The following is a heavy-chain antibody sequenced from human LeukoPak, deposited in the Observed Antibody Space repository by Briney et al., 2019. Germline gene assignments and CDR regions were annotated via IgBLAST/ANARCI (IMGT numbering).Heavy chain of an antibody. J-gene: IGHJ5*02. CDR3: ASQLSDDLINWFDP. CDR2: IYYSGST. D-gene: IGHD2-15*01. Sequence: SETLSLTCTVSGGSISSSSYYWGWIRQPPGKGLEWIGSIYYSGSTYYNPSLKSRVTISVDTSKNQFSLKLSSVTAADTAVYYCASQLSDDLINWFDPWGQGALVTVSS. V-gene: IGHV4-39*01. CDR1: GGSISSSSYY.